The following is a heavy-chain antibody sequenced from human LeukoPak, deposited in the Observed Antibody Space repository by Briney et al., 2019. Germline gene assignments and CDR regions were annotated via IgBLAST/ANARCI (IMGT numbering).Heavy chain of an antibody. V-gene: IGHV4-38-2*01. CDR2: IYHSGST. Sequence: KPSETPSLTCAVSGYSISSGYYWGWVRQPPGKGLEWIGSIYHSGSTYYNPSLKSRVTISVDTSKNQFSLKLSSVTAADTAVYYCARRSSSWFPFDYWGQGTLVTVSS. CDR1: GYSISSGYY. D-gene: IGHD6-13*01. J-gene: IGHJ4*02. CDR3: ARRSSSWFPFDY.